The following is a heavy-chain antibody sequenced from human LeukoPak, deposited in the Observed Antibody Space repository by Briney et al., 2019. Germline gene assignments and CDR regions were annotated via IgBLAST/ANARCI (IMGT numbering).Heavy chain of an antibody. D-gene: IGHD2-15*01. Sequence: PGGSLRLSCAASGFTFSDYYMSWIRQAPGRGLEWVSYISDSGTTIYYADSVKGRFTISRDNAKNSLYLQMNSLRAEDTAVYYCARGLPRVVVVAATPCYWGQGTLVTVSS. CDR3: ARGLPRVVVVAATPCY. CDR1: GFTFSDYY. CDR2: ISDSGTTI. V-gene: IGHV3-11*04. J-gene: IGHJ4*02.